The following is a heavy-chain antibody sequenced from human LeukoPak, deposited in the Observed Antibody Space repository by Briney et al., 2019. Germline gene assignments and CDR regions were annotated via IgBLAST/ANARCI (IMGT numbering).Heavy chain of an antibody. Sequence: AGTLRLSCAASGFTFSSYWMHWVRQPPGKGLVWVSRINTDGSTTRYADPVKGRFTISRDNANNTLYLQMNRTTADATALYYCARAGYCSGIYMDVWGKGTTVTVSS. V-gene: IGHV3-74*01. CDR2: INTDGSTT. D-gene: IGHD3-10*01. CDR1: GFTFSSYW. CDR3: ARAGYCSGIYMDV. J-gene: IGHJ6*03.